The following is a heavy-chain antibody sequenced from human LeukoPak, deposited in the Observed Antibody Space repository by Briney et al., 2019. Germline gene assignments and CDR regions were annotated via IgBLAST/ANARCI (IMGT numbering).Heavy chain of an antibody. V-gene: IGHV3-66*01. CDR2: IYSGGST. CDR3: ARDRSYYYDSSGYYPSYFDY. CDR1: GFTFSSYS. J-gene: IGHJ4*02. D-gene: IGHD3-22*01. Sequence: GGSLRLSCAASGFTFSSYSMNWVRQAPGKGLEWVSVIYSGGSTYYADSVKGRFTISRDNSKNTLYLQMNSLRAEDTAVYYCARDRSYYYDSSGYYPSYFDYWGQGTLVTVSS.